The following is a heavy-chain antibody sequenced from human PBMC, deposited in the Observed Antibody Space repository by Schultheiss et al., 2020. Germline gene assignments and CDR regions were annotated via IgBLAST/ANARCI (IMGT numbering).Heavy chain of an antibody. Sequence: SVKVSCKASGGTFSSYTISWVRQAPGQGLEWMGRIIPILGIANYAQKFQGRVTITADKSTSTAYMELSSLRSEDTAVYYCARDSSGWDQGGFWGQGTLVTVSS. CDR1: GGTFSSYT. CDR3: ARDSSGWDQGGF. CDR2: IIPILGIA. V-gene: IGHV1-69*04. D-gene: IGHD6-19*01. J-gene: IGHJ4*02.